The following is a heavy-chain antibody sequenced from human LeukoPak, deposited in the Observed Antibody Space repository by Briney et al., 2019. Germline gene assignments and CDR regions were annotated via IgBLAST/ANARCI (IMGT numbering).Heavy chain of an antibody. CDR2: IRTKANNYAT. CDR3: TIYYYDSGSYGLIRY. Sequence: GGSLRLSCAASGFTFSGSVMHWVRQASGKGLEWVARIRTKANNYATAFAASVKGRFTISRDDSKNTAYLQVNSLKTEDTAVYYCTIYYYDSGSYGLIRYWGQGTLVTVSS. CDR1: GFTFSGSV. V-gene: IGHV3-73*01. D-gene: IGHD3-10*01. J-gene: IGHJ4*02.